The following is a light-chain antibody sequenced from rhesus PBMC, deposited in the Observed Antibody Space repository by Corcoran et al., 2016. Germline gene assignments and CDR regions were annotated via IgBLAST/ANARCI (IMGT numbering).Light chain of an antibody. V-gene: IGKV1-22*01. CDR3: LQYSSSPFT. J-gene: IGKJ3*01. CDR2: KAS. Sequence: DIQMTQSPSSLSASVGDNVTTTCRASQGISSWLAWYQQKPGKAPNLLIYKASSLQSGVPSRFSGSGSGTDFTLAISSLQPEDFATYYCLQYSSSPFTFGPGTKLDVK. CDR1: QGISSW.